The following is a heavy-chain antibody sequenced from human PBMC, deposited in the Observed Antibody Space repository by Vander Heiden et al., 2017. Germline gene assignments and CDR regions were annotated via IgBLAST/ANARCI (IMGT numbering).Heavy chain of an antibody. V-gene: IGHV4-61*01. CDR1: GGSVSRGSYY. D-gene: IGHD1-26*01. J-gene: IGHJ5*02. Sequence: QVQLQESGPGLVKPSETLSLTCTVPGGSVSRGSYYWSWVRQPPGKGLEWIGYIYYSGSTNYNPSLKSRVTISVDTSKNQFSLKLSSVTAADTAVYYCARMGRGWENNWFDPWGQGTLVTVSS. CDR2: IYYSGST. CDR3: ARMGRGWENNWFDP.